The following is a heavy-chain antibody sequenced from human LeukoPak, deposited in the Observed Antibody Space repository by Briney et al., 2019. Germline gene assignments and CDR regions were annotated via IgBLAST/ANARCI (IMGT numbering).Heavy chain of an antibody. J-gene: IGHJ6*03. CDR2: INYSGST. Sequence: SETLSLTCTVAGGSISSHYWSWIRQPPGKGLEWIGYINYSGSTNYNPSLKSRVTISVDTSKNQFSLKLSSVTAADTAVYYCAREDYYYYYMDVWGKGTTVTVSS. CDR3: AREDYYYYYMDV. V-gene: IGHV4-59*11. CDR1: GGSISSHY.